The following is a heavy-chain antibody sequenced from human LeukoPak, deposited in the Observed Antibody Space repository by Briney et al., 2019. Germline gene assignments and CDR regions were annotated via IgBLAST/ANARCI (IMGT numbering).Heavy chain of an antibody. J-gene: IGHJ4*02. V-gene: IGHV5-51*01. CDR2: IYPGDSDT. CDR1: GYRFTNYW. Sequence: GESLQISCKGSGYRFTNYWIAWVRQMPGKGLEWMGIIYPGDSDTRYSPSFQGQVTMSADKSINTAYLQWSSLKASDTAMYYCARRQGCSSTSCPPDSWGQGTLVTVSS. D-gene: IGHD2-2*01. CDR3: ARRQGCSSTSCPPDS.